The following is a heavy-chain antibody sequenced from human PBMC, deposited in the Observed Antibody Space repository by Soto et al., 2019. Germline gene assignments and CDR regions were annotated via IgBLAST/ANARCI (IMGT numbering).Heavy chain of an antibody. D-gene: IGHD4-17*01. CDR3: ARDRDYGIDY. J-gene: IGHJ4*02. V-gene: IGHV3-21*01. Sequence: PGGSLRLSCAASGFTFSSYAMSWVRQAPGKGLEWVSSISSSGSYIYYADSVKGRFTISRDNSKNTLYLQMNSLRAEDTAVYYCARDRDYGIDYWGQGTLVTVSS. CDR1: GFTFSSYA. CDR2: ISSSGSYI.